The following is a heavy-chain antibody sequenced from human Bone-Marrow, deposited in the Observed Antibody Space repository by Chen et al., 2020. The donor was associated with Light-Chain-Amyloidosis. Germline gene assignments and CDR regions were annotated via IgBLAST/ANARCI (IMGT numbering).Heavy chain of an antibody. Sequence: EVQLEQSGPELKQPGESLKNSCKGPGYTFPNYWIGWVRQMPGKGLEWMGVIYPDDADARYSPSFEGQVTISADKSITTAYLQWRSLKASDTAMYYCARRRDGYNFDYWGQGTLVTVSS. V-gene: IGHV5-51*01. CDR3: ARRRDGYNFDY. D-gene: IGHD5-12*01. CDR2: IYPDDADA. J-gene: IGHJ4*02. CDR1: GYTFPNYW.